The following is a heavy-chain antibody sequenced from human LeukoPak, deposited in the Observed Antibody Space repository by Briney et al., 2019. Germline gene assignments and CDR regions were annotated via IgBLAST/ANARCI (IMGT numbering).Heavy chain of an antibody. J-gene: IGHJ6*02. V-gene: IGHV4-4*02. CDR3: ARKRYGMDV. CDR1: GASISTSIW. D-gene: IGHD1-1*01. CDR2: IHNGGST. Sequence: PSETLSLTCAVSGASISTSIWWSWVRQSPGKGLEWIGEIHNGGSTNYNPSLKSRASLSVDKSKNQFALNLNSVTAADTAVYYCARKRYGMDVWGQGTTVTVSS.